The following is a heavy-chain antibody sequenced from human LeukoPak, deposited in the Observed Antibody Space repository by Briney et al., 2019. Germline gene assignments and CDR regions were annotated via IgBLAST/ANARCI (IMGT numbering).Heavy chain of an antibody. D-gene: IGHD6-13*01. CDR1: GFTFSSYA. CDR2: ISGSGGSS. J-gene: IGHJ6*02. Sequence: GGSLRLSCAASGFTFSSYAMSWVRQAPGKGLEWVSAISGSGGSSYYADSVKGRFTISRDNSKNTLYLQMNSLRAEDTAVYYCAKGGGSSWSRYYYGMDVWGQGTTVTVSS. CDR3: AKGGGSSWSRYYYGMDV. V-gene: IGHV3-23*01.